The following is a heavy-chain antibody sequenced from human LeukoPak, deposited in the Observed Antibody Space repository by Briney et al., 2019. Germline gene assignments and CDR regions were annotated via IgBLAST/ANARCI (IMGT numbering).Heavy chain of an antibody. J-gene: IGHJ4*02. V-gene: IGHV1-18*01. CDR1: GYTFSSYD. CDR3: ARFRAGVGEPYGDY. Sequence: ASVKVSCKASGYTFSSYDINWVRQATGQGLEWMGWMNPNSGNTNYAQKLQGRVTMTTDTSTSTAYMELRSLRSDDTAVYYCARFRAGVGEPYGDYWGQGTLVTVSS. D-gene: IGHD3-10*01. CDR2: MNPNSGNT.